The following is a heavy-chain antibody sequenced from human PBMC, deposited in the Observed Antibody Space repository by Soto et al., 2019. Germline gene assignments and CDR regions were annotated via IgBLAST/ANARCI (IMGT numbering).Heavy chain of an antibody. CDR2: ISGSGGST. D-gene: IGHD3-22*01. J-gene: IGHJ4*02. CDR3: AKGDYYDSNDRATGYFDY. V-gene: IGHV3-23*01. CDR1: GFTFSSYA. Sequence: GGSLRLSCAASGFTFSSYAMSWVRQAPGKGLEWGSAISGSGGSTYYADSVKGRFTISRDNSKNTLYLQMNSLRAEDTAVYYCAKGDYYDSNDRATGYFDYWGQGTLVTVSS.